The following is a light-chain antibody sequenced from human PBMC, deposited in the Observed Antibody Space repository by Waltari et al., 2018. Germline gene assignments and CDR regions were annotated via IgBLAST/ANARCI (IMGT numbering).Light chain of an antibody. Sequence: QSALTQPRSVSGSPGQSVTISCTGTSSDVGNYNYVSWYQQHPGKAPKFMIFDVSQRPSGGPDRFSGSKSGSTASLTISGLQAEDEADYYCCSYAGRYTYVFGTGTKVTVL. J-gene: IGLJ1*01. CDR2: DVS. V-gene: IGLV2-11*01. CDR3: CSYAGRYTYV. CDR1: SSDVGNYNY.